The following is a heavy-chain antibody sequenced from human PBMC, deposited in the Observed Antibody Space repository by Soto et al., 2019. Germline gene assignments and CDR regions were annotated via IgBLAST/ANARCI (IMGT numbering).Heavy chain of an antibody. Sequence: ASVKVSCKASGYTFTSYGISWVRQAPGQGLEWMGWISAYNGNTNYAQKLQGRVTMITDTSTSTAYMELRSLRSDDTAVYYCARDPLVLRFLEWLPSPPDYWGQGTLVTVSS. CDR2: ISAYNGNT. CDR1: GYTFTSYG. CDR3: ARDPLVLRFLEWLPSPPDY. D-gene: IGHD3-3*01. J-gene: IGHJ4*02. V-gene: IGHV1-18*01.